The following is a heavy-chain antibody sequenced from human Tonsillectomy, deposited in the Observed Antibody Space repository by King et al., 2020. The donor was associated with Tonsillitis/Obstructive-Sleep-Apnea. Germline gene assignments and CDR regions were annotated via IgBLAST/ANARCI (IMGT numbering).Heavy chain of an antibody. Sequence: VQLVQSGAEVKKPGASVKVSCKASGSTFSNYYIHWVRQAPGQGLEWMGIIDPSGGTSSYKQKFQGRVSMTRDTSTSTVYMELNSLRSDDTAVYYCARDHCGFTSCSFPSYSYMDVWGKGTSVTVSS. V-gene: IGHV1-46*01. D-gene: IGHD2-2*01. CDR2: IDPSGGTS. CDR3: ARDHCGFTSCSFPSYSYMDV. J-gene: IGHJ6*03. CDR1: GSTFSNYY.